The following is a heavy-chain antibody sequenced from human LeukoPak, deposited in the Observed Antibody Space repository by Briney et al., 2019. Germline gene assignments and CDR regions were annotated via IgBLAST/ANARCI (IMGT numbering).Heavy chain of an antibody. CDR1: GYSFTSYW. V-gene: IGHV5-51*01. D-gene: IGHD3-10*01. J-gene: IGHJ4*02. CDR2: IYPGDSDT. Sequence: GESLKISCKGSGYSFTSYWIGWVRQMPGKGLEWMGIIYPGDSDTRYRPTFQGQVTISADKSISTAYLQWSSLKASDTAMYYCARRPGSYYGSGSYYFDYWGQGTLVTVSS. CDR3: ARRPGSYYGSGSYYFDY.